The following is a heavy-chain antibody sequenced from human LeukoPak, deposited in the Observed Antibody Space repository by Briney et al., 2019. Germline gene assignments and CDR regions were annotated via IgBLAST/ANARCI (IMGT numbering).Heavy chain of an antibody. Sequence: QTGGSLRLSCAASGFTFSSYEMNWVRQAPGKGLEWVSYISGSGSTIYYADSVKGRFTISRDNAKNSLYLQMNSLRAEDTAVYYCARVPDYGDYYFDYWGQGTLVTVSS. CDR3: ARVPDYGDYYFDY. CDR1: GFTFSSYE. V-gene: IGHV3-48*03. CDR2: ISGSGSTI. D-gene: IGHD4-17*01. J-gene: IGHJ4*02.